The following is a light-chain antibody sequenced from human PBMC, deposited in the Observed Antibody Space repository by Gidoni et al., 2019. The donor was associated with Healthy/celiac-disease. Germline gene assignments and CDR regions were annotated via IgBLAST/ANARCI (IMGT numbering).Light chain of an antibody. V-gene: IGKV3-20*01. CDR2: GAS. J-gene: IGKJ4*01. CDR1: QSVSSSY. Sequence: VLTQSPGTLSLSPGERATLSCRASQSVSSSYLAWYQQKPGQAPRLLIYGASSRATGIPDRFSGSGSGTDFTLTISRLEPEDFAVYYCQQYGSSPRTFGGGTKVEIK. CDR3: QQYGSSPRT.